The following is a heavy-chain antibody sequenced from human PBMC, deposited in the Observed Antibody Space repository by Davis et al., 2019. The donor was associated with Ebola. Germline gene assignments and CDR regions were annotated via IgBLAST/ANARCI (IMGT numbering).Heavy chain of an antibody. CDR1: GGSISSYY. CDR3: ASVGRVTMIVEAFDI. J-gene: IGHJ3*02. D-gene: IGHD3-22*01. CDR2: IYYSGST. V-gene: IGHV4-59*01. Sequence: PSETLSLTCTVSGGSISSYYWSWIRQLPGKGLEWIGYIYYSGSTNYNPSLKSRVTIAINTSKNQFSLKLSSVTAADTAVYYCASVGRVTMIVEAFDIWGQGTMVTGSS.